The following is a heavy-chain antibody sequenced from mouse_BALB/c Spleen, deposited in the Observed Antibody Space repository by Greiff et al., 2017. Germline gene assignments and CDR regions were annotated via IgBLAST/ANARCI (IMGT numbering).Heavy chain of an antibody. CDR3: ARGARTWFAY. V-gene: IGHV3-8*02. J-gene: IGHJ3*01. CDR2: ISYSGST. CDR1: GDSITSGY. Sequence: EVKLEESGPSLVKPSQTLSLTCSVTGDSITSGYWNWIRKFPGNKLEYMGYISYSGSTYYNPSLKSRISITRDTSKNQYYLQLNSVTTEDTATYYCARGARTWFAYWGQGTLVTVSA.